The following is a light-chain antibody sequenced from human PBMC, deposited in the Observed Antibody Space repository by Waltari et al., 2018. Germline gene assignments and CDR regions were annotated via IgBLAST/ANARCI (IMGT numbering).Light chain of an antibody. CDR2: KDT. CDR3: QVWDSNLVV. V-gene: IGLV3-9*01. CDR1: DIGNKH. J-gene: IGLJ2*01. Sequence: SYDLTQPLSVSVALGQTARITCGGSDIGNKHVHWYQPKPGQTPVLVIYKDTNRASGSPERFSASKSGNTATLTISGVQAGDDADYYCQVWDSNLVVFGGGTKLTVL.